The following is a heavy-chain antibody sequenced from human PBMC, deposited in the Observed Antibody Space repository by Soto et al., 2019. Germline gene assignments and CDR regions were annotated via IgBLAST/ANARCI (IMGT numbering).Heavy chain of an antibody. V-gene: IGHV4-34*01. J-gene: IGHJ5*02. CDR2: INHSGST. Sequence: SETLSLTCAVYGGSFSGHYWSWIRQPPGKGLEWIGEINHSGSTNYNPSLKSRVTISVDTSKNQFSLKLSSVTAADTAVYYCAIVTAIRGGWFDPWGQGTLVTVSS. CDR3: AIVTAIRGGWFDP. CDR1: GGSFSGHY. D-gene: IGHD2-21*02.